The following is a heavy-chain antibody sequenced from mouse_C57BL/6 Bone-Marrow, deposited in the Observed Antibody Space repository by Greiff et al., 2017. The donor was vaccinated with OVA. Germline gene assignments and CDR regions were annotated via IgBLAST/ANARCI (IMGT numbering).Heavy chain of an antibody. CDR1: GFTFSDYY. D-gene: IGHD1-1*01. CDR3: ARGGVLPSYWYFDV. Sequence: EVKLMESEGGLVQPGSSMKLSCTASGFTFSDYYMAWVRQVPEKGLEWVANINYDGSSTYYLDSLKSRFIISRENAKNILYLQMSSLKSEDTATYYCARGGVLPSYWYFDVWGTGTTVTVSS. J-gene: IGHJ1*03. V-gene: IGHV5-16*01. CDR2: INYDGSST.